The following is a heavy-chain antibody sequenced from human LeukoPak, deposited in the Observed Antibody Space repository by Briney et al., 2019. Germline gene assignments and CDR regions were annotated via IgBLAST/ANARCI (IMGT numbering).Heavy chain of an antibody. Sequence: GASVKVSCKASGYTFTSYYMHWVRQAPGQGLEWMGIINPSGGSTSYAQKFQGRVTMTRDMSTSTVYMELSSLRSEDTAVYYCARVREGYSRLDAFDIWGQGTMVTVSS. CDR2: INPSGGST. J-gene: IGHJ3*02. V-gene: IGHV1-46*01. CDR1: GYTFTSYY. CDR3: ARVREGYSRLDAFDI. D-gene: IGHD2-15*01.